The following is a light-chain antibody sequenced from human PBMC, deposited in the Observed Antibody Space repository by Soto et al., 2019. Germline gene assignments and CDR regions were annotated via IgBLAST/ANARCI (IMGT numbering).Light chain of an antibody. V-gene: IGLV2-14*01. Sequence: QSPLTQPVFVPGSPSQSITISCTRTSSDVGLYDYVSWYQQHPGKAPHLMIYAVSNRSSGVSNRFSASKSGNTASLFISGLQAEDEADYYCSSYTSDSSYVFGSGTKVTV. CDR1: SSDVGLYDY. CDR2: AVS. CDR3: SSYTSDSSYV. J-gene: IGLJ1*01.